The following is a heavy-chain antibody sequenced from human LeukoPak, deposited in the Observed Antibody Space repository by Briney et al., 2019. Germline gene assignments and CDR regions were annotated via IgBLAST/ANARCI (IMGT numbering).Heavy chain of an antibody. CDR2: VQPGDSDI. V-gene: IGHV5-51*01. CDR1: GYRFTSYW. J-gene: IGHJ4*02. Sequence: GASLQISCKCSGYRFTSYWIGWVRQVPGKGLEWMGIVQPGDSDIRYSPSFQGQVTISADKSISTVYLQWSGLKASDTAMYYCARYYYDSSAYPYYFEYWGQGTLVTVSS. CDR3: ARYYYDSSAYPYYFEY. D-gene: IGHD3-22*01.